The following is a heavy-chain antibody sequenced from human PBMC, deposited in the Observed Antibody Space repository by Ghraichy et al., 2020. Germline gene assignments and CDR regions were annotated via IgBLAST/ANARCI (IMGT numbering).Heavy chain of an antibody. CDR1: GFTFSTYG. CDR2: ISSNGDST. Sequence: GGSLRLSCAASGFTFSTYGMQWVRQAPGKGPEYVSAISSNGDSTFYANSVKGRFTISRDNSKNTLFLQMGSLRTEDMAVYYCARIGVRGQWFLDLWGRGTLVTVSS. D-gene: IGHD2-8*01. V-gene: IGHV3-64*01. CDR3: ARIGVRGQWFLDL. J-gene: IGHJ2*01.